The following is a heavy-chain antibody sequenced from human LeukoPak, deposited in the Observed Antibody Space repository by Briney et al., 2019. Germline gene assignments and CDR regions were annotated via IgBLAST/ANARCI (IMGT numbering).Heavy chain of an antibody. CDR1: GGSISSGGYY. CDR3: ARQVRYCSSTSCHRVLDY. Sequence: PSQTLSLTCTVSGGSISSGGYYWSWIRQHLGKGLEWIGYIYYSGSTYYNPSLKSRVTISVDTSKNQFSLKLSSVTAADTAVYYCARQVRYCSSTSCHRVLDYWGQGTLVTVSS. CDR2: IYYSGST. J-gene: IGHJ4*02. D-gene: IGHD2-2*01. V-gene: IGHV4-31*03.